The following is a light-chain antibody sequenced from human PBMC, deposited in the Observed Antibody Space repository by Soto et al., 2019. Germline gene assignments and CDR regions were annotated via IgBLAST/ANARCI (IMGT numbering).Light chain of an antibody. J-gene: IGKJ2*01. Sequence: VVLTQSPGTLSLSPGERATLSCRASQSVSGSYLAWHQQKPGQAPRLLIYGASSRATGIPDRFSGSGSGTDFTLTISRLEPEDFAVYYCQQYGRSPATFGQGTKLEIK. CDR1: QSVSGSY. CDR3: QQYGRSPAT. V-gene: IGKV3-20*01. CDR2: GAS.